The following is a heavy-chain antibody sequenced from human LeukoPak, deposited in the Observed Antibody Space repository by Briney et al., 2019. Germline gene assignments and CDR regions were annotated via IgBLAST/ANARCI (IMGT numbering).Heavy chain of an antibody. CDR3: ARVAEAAAFDS. J-gene: IGHJ4*02. V-gene: IGHV3-21*06. D-gene: IGHD6-13*01. CDR2: ISSNSRYR. Sequence: GGSLRLSCAASGFTFSTYSMNWVRQAPGKGLEWVSSISSNSRYRYYADSMRGRFTISRDNAKNSLYLQMNSLKPEDTAVYYCARVAEAAAFDSWGQGTLVTVSS. CDR1: GFTFSTYS.